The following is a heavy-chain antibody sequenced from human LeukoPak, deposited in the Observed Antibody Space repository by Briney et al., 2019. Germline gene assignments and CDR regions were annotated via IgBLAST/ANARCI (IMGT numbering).Heavy chain of an antibody. CDR2: IYTSGST. D-gene: IGHD3-22*01. CDR1: GGSISSYY. CDR3: AREVYYYDSSGYYRTYYYYYGMDV. J-gene: IGHJ6*02. V-gene: IGHV4-4*07. Sequence: SSETLSLTCTVSGGSISSYYWSWIRQPAGEGLEWIGRIYTSGSTNYNPSLKSRVTMSVDTSKNQFSLKLSSVTAADTAVYYCAREVYYYDSSGYYRTYYYYYGMDVWGQGTTVTVSS.